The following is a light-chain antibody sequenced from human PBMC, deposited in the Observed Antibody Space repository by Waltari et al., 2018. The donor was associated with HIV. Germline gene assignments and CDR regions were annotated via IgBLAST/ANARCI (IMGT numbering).Light chain of an antibody. J-gene: IGLJ3*02. Sequence: NFMLTQPPSVSESPGKTVTISCTRRSGSIASNYVQWYPQRPGSAPTTVIYEDNQRPSGVPDRFSGSIDSSSNSASLTISGLTTEDEADFYCQSYDSSKGDWVFGGGTKLTVL. CDR3: QSYDSSKGDWV. CDR1: SGSIASNY. V-gene: IGLV6-57*03. CDR2: EDN.